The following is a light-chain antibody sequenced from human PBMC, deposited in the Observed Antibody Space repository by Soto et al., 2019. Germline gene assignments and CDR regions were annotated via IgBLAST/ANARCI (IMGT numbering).Light chain of an antibody. CDR3: QQYYSYAYT. CDR1: QGISSY. V-gene: IGKV1-8*01. Sequence: AIRMTQSPXSFSASTGDRVTITCRASQGISSYLAWYQQKPGKAPKLLIYAASTLQSGVPSRFSGSGSGTDFTLTISCLQSEDFATYYCQQYYSYAYTFGQGTKLEIK. CDR2: AAS. J-gene: IGKJ2*01.